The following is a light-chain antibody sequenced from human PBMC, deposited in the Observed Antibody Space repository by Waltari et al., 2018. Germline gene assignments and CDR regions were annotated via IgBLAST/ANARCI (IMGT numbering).Light chain of an antibody. CDR1: SSNIGGNS. Sequence: QSVLTQPPSASGTPGQRVTISCSGSSSNIGGNSVNWYQQLPGTAPKLLIYSNNRRPPGGPDRFSGSKSGTSASLAISGLQSEDEADYYCAAWDDSLNGFYVFGTGTRVTVL. CDR2: SNN. V-gene: IGLV1-44*01. J-gene: IGLJ1*01. CDR3: AAWDDSLNGFYV.